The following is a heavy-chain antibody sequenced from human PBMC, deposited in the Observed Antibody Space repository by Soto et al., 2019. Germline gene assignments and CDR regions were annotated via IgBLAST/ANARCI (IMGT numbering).Heavy chain of an antibody. CDR2: IYYSGST. CDR1: GGSVSSGSYY. J-gene: IGHJ4*02. CDR3: ARVSPLSPTRAGAVAGPDLDY. Sequence: SETLSFTCTVSGGSVSSGSYYWSWIRQPPGKGLEWIGYIYYSGSTNYNPSLKSRVTISVDTSKNQFSLKLSSVTAADTAVYYCARVSPLSPTRAGAVAGPDLDYWGQGTLVTVSS. V-gene: IGHV4-61*01. D-gene: IGHD6-19*01.